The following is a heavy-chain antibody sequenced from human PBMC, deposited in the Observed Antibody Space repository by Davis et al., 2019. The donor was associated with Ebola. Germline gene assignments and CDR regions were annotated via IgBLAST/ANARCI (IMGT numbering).Heavy chain of an antibody. CDR2: ISSRNSYI. V-gene: IGHV3-21*01. J-gene: IGHJ5*02. CDR3: ARLTGSYPGWFDP. D-gene: IGHD1-26*01. Sequence: GESLKISCAASGFTFSSYSMNWVRQAPGKGLEWVSSISSRNSYIHYADSVKGRFTISRDNAKNSLYLQMNSLGAEDTAVYYCARLTGSYPGWFDPWGQGTLVTVSS. CDR1: GFTFSSYS.